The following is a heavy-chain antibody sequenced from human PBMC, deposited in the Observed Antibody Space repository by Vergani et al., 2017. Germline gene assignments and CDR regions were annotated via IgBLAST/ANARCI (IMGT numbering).Heavy chain of an antibody. J-gene: IGHJ4*02. CDR2: INHSGST. CDR3: ARAGYSYPIDY. Sequence: QVQLQQWGAGLLKPSETLSLTCAVYGGSFSGYYWSWIRQPPGKGLEWIGEINHSGSTNYNPSLKSRVTISVDTSQNQFSLKLSSVTAADTAVYYCARAGYSYPIDYWGQGTLVTVSS. CDR1: GGSFSGYY. V-gene: IGHV4-34*01. D-gene: IGHD5-18*01.